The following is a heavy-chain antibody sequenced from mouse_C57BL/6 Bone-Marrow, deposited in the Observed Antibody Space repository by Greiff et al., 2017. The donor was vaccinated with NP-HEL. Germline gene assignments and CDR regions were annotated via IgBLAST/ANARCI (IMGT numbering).Heavy chain of an antibody. CDR2: ISYDGSN. V-gene: IGHV3-6*01. CDR3: ARDRVYGSDWYFDV. D-gene: IGHD1-1*01. CDR1: GYSITSGYY. Sequence: EVKLQESGPGLVKPSQSLSLTCSVTGYSITSGYYWNWIRQFPGNKLEWMGYISYDGSNNYNPSLKNRISITRDTSKNQFFLKLNSVTTEDTATYYCARDRVYGSDWYFDVWGTGTTVTVSS. J-gene: IGHJ1*03.